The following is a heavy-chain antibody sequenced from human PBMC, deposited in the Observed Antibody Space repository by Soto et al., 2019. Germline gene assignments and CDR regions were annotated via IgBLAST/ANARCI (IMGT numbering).Heavy chain of an antibody. CDR2: ISSSSSYI. CDR3: ARGAYGGNSDY. J-gene: IGHJ4*02. CDR1: GFTFSSYS. V-gene: IGHV3-21*01. Sequence: EVQLVESGGGLVKPGGSLRLSCAASGFTFSSYSMNWVRQAPGKGLEWVSSISSSSSYIYYADSVKGRFTISRDNAKNSLYLQMNSLRAEDTAVYYCARGAYGGNSDYWGPGTLVTVSS. D-gene: IGHD4-17*01.